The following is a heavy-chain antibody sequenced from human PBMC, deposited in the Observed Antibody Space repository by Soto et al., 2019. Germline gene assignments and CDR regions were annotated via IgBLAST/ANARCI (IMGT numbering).Heavy chain of an antibody. CDR1: GGSFSGYY. J-gene: IGHJ4*02. V-gene: IGHV4-34*01. CDR2: INHSGST. Sequence: SETLSLTCAVYGGSFSGYYWSWIRQPPGKGLEWIGEINHSGSTNYNPSLKSRVTISVDTSKNRFSLKLSSVTAADTAVYYCARDEYSSSSAGVDYWGQGTLVTVSS. D-gene: IGHD6-6*01. CDR3: ARDEYSSSSAGVDY.